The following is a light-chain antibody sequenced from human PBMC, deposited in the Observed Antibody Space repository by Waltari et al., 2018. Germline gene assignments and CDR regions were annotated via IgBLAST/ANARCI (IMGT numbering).Light chain of an antibody. CDR3: QQTYSTPAT. J-gene: IGKJ1*01. Sequence: DIQVTQSPSSLSASVGDRVTITCRASQSITTYLNWYQQSPGKAPKLLIYAASSLQGGVPLRFSGSGSGTDFTLTISSLQPEDFASYYCQQTYSTPATFGQGTKVEIK. CDR1: QSITTY. CDR2: AAS. V-gene: IGKV1-39*01.